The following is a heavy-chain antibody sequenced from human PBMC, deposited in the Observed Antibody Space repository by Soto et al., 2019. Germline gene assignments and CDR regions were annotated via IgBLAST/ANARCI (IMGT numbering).Heavy chain of an antibody. V-gene: IGHV3-11*01. CDR2: IRSGGGST. CDR3: ASERGWGTGYVSNWFDA. Sequence: QVQLVESGGGLVKPGGSMRLSCAASGFIFSDYYMNWIGRAPGKGLEWVSYIRSGGGSTYYADSVKGRFTISRDNAKTSLYLQMTSLGADAPAVYDGASERGWGTGYVSNWFDAWGQGTLVTVSS. J-gene: IGHJ5*02. CDR1: GFIFSDYY. D-gene: IGHD3-10*02.